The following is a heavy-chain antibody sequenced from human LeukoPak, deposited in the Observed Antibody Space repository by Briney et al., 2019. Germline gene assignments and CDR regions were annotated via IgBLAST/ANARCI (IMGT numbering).Heavy chain of an antibody. CDR3: ARAALYSSGWYSY. CDR1: GFTFGSYW. CDR2: IKQDGSEK. J-gene: IGHJ4*02. D-gene: IGHD6-19*01. Sequence: GGSLRLSRAASGFTFGSYWMSWVRQAPGKGLEWVANIKQDGSEKYYVDSVKGRFTISRDNAKNSLYLQMNSLRAEDTAVYYCARAALYSSGWYSYWGQGTLVTVSS. V-gene: IGHV3-7*01.